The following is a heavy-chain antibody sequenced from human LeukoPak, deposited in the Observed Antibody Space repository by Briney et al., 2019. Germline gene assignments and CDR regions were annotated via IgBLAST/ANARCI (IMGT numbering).Heavy chain of an antibody. CDR1: GFTFANHW. CDR2: IKEDGSEK. CDR3: AKSGSSVFWS. V-gene: IGHV3-7*03. Sequence: GGSLRLSCAASGFTFANHWMSWVRQAPGKGLEWVANIKEDGSEKYYVDSVKGRFTVSRDNVKNSLFLQMNSLRVDDTAVYYCAKSGSSVFWSWGQGTLVTVSS. D-gene: IGHD3-3*02. J-gene: IGHJ5*02.